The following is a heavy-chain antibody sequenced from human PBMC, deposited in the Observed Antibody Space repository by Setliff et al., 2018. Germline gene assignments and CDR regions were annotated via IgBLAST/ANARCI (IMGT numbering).Heavy chain of an antibody. Sequence: SETLSLTCAVYGGSFSGYYWNCIRQAPGKGLEWIGEINHRGTTSYTPSLKGRVTISVDTSKNLFSLKLSSVTAADTAVYFCARGPRFDYESPTYRRRFDPWGQGTAVTVPQ. V-gene: IGHV4-34*01. J-gene: IGHJ5*02. D-gene: IGHD3-22*01. CDR3: ARGPRFDYESPTYRRRFDP. CDR2: INHRGTT. CDR1: GGSFSGYY.